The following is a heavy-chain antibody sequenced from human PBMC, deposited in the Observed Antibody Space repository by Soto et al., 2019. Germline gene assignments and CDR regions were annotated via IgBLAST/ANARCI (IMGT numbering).Heavy chain of an antibody. CDR3: ASPSGEVDY. D-gene: IGHD3-10*01. V-gene: IGHV3-11*01. CDR1: GFTFSDYY. Sequence: QVQLVESGGGLVKPGGSLRLSCAASGFTFSDYYMSWIRQAPGQGLEWVSYISSGGTTIYYADSVQGRFTISRDNAKNSLFLQMASLRADDTAVYYCASPSGEVDYWGQGTLVTVSS. J-gene: IGHJ4*02. CDR2: ISSGGTTI.